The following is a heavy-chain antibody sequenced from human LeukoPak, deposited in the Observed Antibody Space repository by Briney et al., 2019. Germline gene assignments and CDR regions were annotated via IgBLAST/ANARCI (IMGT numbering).Heavy chain of an antibody. CDR3: ARGERGYYDSSGYWAFDY. CDR2: INSDGSST. V-gene: IGHV3-74*01. D-gene: IGHD3-22*01. Sequence: GGSLRLSCAASGFTFGSYWMHWVRQAPGKGLVWLSRINSDGSSTSYADSVKGRFTISRDNAKNTLYLQMNSLRAEDTAVYYCARGERGYYDSSGYWAFDYWGQGTLVTVSS. CDR1: GFTFGSYW. J-gene: IGHJ4*02.